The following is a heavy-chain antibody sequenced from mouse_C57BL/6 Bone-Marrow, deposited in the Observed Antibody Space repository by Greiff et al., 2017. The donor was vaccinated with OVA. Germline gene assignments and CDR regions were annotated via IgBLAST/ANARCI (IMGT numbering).Heavy chain of an antibody. CDR1: GFTFSSYG. CDR3: ARYSNYGDYYAMDY. CDR2: ISSGGSYT. J-gene: IGHJ4*01. Sequence: EVKLVESGGDLVKPGGSLKLSCAASGFTFSSYGMSWVRQTPDKRLEWVATISSGGSYTYYPDSVKGRFTISRDNAKNTLYLQMSSLKSEDTAMYYCARYSNYGDYYAMDYWGQGTSVTVSS. V-gene: IGHV5-6*01. D-gene: IGHD2-5*01.